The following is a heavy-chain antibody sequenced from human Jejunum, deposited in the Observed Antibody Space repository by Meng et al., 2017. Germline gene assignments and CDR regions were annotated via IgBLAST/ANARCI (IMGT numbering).Heavy chain of an antibody. CDR1: GFSFSGSA. V-gene: IGHV3-73*01. CDR2: IRSKANDYAT. D-gene: IGHD5-18*01. J-gene: IGHJ4*02. CDR3: ARGYSYV. Sequence: GGSLRLSCAASGFSFSGSAVHWVRQASGKGLEWVGRIRSKANDYATAYAASVKGRFTISRDDSKNTAFLQMNSLKIEDTAVYYCARGYSYVWGQGTLVTVSS.